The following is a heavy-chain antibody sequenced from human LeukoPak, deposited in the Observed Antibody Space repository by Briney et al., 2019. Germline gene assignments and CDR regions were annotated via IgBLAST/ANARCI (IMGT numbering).Heavy chain of an antibody. CDR3: ARIRSEAFDL. Sequence: PGGSLSLSCAASGFTFSDYYMNWIRQAPGKGLEWVSYISGSGSPIYYADSVKGRFTISRDNAKNSLYLQMNSLRAEDTAVYYCARIRSEAFDLWGQGTMVTVSS. CDR1: GFTFSDYY. J-gene: IGHJ3*01. CDR2: ISGSGSPI. V-gene: IGHV3-11*04.